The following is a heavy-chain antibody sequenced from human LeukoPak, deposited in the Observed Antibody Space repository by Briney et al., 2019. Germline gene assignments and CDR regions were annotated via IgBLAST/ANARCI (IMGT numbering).Heavy chain of an antibody. D-gene: IGHD3-9*01. Sequence: PSETLPLTCTVSGGSVSSGSYYWSWIRQPPGKGLEWIGYIYYSGSTNYNPSLKSRVTISVDTSKNQFSLKLSSVTAADTAVYYCATARYHYDILTGPFDIWGQGTMVTVSS. V-gene: IGHV4-61*01. J-gene: IGHJ3*02. CDR3: ATARYHYDILTGPFDI. CDR2: IYYSGST. CDR1: GGSVSSGSYY.